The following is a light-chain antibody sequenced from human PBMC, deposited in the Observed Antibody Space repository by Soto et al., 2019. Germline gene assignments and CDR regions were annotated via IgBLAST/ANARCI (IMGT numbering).Light chain of an antibody. Sequence: DIQMTQSPSSLSASVGDRVTITCPASQTINSDLNWYQQKAGKAPKLLIYAASTLQSGVPSRFSGSGSGTDVTLTVSSLQPEDFAIYYCQQSYRTPLTFGGGTKVEIK. J-gene: IGKJ4*01. CDR2: AAS. V-gene: IGKV1-39*01. CDR3: QQSYRTPLT. CDR1: QTINSD.